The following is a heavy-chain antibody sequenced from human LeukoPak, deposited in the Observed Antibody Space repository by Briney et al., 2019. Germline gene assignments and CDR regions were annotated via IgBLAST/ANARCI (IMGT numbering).Heavy chain of an antibody. CDR3: ARVGNGAADY. J-gene: IGHJ4*02. D-gene: IGHD6-25*01. Sequence: PSETLSLTCTVSGYSISSGYYWGWIRQPPGEGLEWIGSIYHSGSTYYNPSLKSRVTISVDTSKNQFSLKLSSVTAADTAVYYCARVGNGAADYWGQGTLVTVSS. V-gene: IGHV4-38-2*02. CDR2: IYHSGST. CDR1: GYSISSGYY.